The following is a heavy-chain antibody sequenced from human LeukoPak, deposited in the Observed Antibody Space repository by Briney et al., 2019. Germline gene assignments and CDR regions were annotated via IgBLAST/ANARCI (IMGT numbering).Heavy chain of an antibody. CDR1: GGSITSYY. V-gene: IGHV4-4*07. D-gene: IGHD6-19*01. J-gene: IGHJ5*02. CDR3: ARGGLAVAAAWFDP. Sequence: SSETLSLTCTVSGGSITSYYWSWIRQPAGKGLEWIGRIYTSGSTNYNPSLRSRVTISVDTSKNQFSLNLSSVTAADTAVYYCARGGLAVAAAWFDPWGQGTLVTVSS. CDR2: IYTSGST.